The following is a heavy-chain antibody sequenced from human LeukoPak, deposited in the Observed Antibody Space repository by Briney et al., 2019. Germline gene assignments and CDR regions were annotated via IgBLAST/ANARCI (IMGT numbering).Heavy chain of an antibody. D-gene: IGHD6-13*01. J-gene: IGHJ4*02. CDR1: GFTFSSYA. V-gene: IGHV3-23*01. CDR3: ARDSSSWYGYYFDY. CDR2: ISGSGGSA. Sequence: PGGSLRLSCAASGFTFSSYAMSWVRQAPGKGLEWVSAISGSGGSAYYADSVKGRFTISRDNSKNTLYLQMNSLRAEDTAVYYCARDSSSWYGYYFDYWGQGTLVTVSS.